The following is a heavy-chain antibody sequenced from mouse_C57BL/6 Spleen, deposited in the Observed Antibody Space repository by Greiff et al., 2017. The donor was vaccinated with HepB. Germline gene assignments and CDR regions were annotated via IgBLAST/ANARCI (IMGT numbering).Heavy chain of an antibody. CDR3: ARPHITTVPWFAY. D-gene: IGHD1-1*01. CDR2: ISSGGSYT. V-gene: IGHV5-6*01. J-gene: IGHJ3*01. Sequence: EVQLVESGGDLVKPGGSLKLSCAASGFTFSSYGMSWVRQTPDKRLEWVATISSGGSYTYYPDSVKGRFTISRDNAKNTLYLQMSSLKSEDTAMYYCARPHITTVPWFAYWGQGTLVTVSA. CDR1: GFTFSSYG.